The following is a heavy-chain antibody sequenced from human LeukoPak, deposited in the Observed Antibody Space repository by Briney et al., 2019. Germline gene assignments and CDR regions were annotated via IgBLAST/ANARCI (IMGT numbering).Heavy chain of an antibody. V-gene: IGHV1-46*01. J-gene: IGHJ4*02. D-gene: IGHD4-17*01. CDR1: GYTFTSYY. Sequence: ASVKVSCKASGYTFTSYYMHWVRQAPGQGLEWMGIINPSGGSTSYAQKFQGRVTMTRDTSTSTVYMELSSLRSEDTAVYYCAKDQSLYDYGDYVPDYWGQGTLVTVSS. CDR3: AKDQSLYDYGDYVPDY. CDR2: INPSGGST.